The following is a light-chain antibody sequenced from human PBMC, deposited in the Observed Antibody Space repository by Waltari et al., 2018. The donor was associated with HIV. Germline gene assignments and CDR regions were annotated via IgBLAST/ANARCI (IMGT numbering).Light chain of an antibody. CDR3: LQYDDWPREFT. J-gene: IGKJ3*01. Sequence: ETVMTQSPATLSVSPGERATLSCRASHSGSNNLAWYQQKPGQAPRLLISGAFSRATGIAARFSGSGSGTEFTLTISSVQSEDFAVYYCLQYDDWPREFTFGPGTKVDVK. CDR1: HSGSNN. CDR2: GAF. V-gene: IGKV3-15*01.